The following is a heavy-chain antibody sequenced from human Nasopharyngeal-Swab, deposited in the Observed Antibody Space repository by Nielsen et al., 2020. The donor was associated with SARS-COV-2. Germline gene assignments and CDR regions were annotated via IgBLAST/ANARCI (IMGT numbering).Heavy chain of an antibody. V-gene: IGHV3-30*04. CDR2: ISYDASDK. CDR3: VRDRPHWGYDY. Sequence: GGSLRLSCAASGFTFSSYTIHWVRQAPGKGLEWVAVISYDASDKYYADSVKGRFTLSRDNSKNTVYLQMNSLRAEDTAVYYCVRDRPHWGYDYWGQGTLVTVSS. D-gene: IGHD3-16*01. CDR1: GFTFSSYT. J-gene: IGHJ4*02.